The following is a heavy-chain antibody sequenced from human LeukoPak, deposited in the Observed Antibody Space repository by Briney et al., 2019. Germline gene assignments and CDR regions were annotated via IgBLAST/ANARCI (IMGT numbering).Heavy chain of an antibody. CDR1: GFTFDDYA. CDR3: AKDFTEMSTIPDAFDI. J-gene: IGHJ3*02. D-gene: IGHD5-24*01. CDR2: ISWNSGSI. V-gene: IGHV3-9*01. Sequence: GGSLRLSCTVSGFTFDDYAMHWVREAPGKGLEWVSCISWNSGSIGYADSVKGRFTISRDNAKNSLYLQMNSLRAEDTALYYCAKDFTEMSTIPDAFDIWGQGTMVTVSS.